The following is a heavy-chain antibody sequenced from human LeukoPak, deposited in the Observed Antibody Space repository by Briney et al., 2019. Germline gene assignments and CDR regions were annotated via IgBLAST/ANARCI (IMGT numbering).Heavy chain of an antibody. Sequence: PGGSLRLSCTASGFTFSRYGMHWVRQAPGKGLEWVAVIWNDGSNKYYADSLKGRFSVSRDNSKNTLSLQMNSLRAEDTAVYYCVRYVEMATTTGLDYWGQGTLVTASS. J-gene: IGHJ4*02. D-gene: IGHD5-24*01. V-gene: IGHV3-33*01. CDR2: IWNDGSNK. CDR1: GFTFSRYG. CDR3: VRYVEMATTTGLDY.